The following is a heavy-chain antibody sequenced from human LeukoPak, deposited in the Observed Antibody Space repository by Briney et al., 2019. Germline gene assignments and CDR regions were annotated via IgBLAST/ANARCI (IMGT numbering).Heavy chain of an antibody. CDR3: ASPSSSWPIPYYYGMDV. CDR1: GYTFTSYY. CDR2: INPSGSST. Sequence: GASVKVSCKASGYTFTSYYMHWVRQAPGQGLEWMGIINPSGSSTSYAQKFQGRVTMTRDTSTSTVYMELSSLRSEDTAVYYCASPSSSWPIPYYYGMDVWGQGTTVTVSS. V-gene: IGHV1-46*01. D-gene: IGHD6-13*01. J-gene: IGHJ6*02.